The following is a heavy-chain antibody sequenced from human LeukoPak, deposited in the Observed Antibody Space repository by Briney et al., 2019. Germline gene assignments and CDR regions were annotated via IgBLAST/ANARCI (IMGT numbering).Heavy chain of an antibody. J-gene: IGHJ4*02. CDR1: GFTFSDYY. V-gene: IGHV3-11*04. D-gene: IGHD3-10*01. CDR3: ARVPPTMVRGGPMNY. CDR2: ISSSGSTI. Sequence: GRSLRLSCAASGFTFSDYYMSWIRQAPGKGLEWVSYISSSGSTIYYADSVKGRFTISRDNAKNSLYLQMNSLRAEDTAVYYCARVPPTMVRGGPMNYWGQGTLVTVSS.